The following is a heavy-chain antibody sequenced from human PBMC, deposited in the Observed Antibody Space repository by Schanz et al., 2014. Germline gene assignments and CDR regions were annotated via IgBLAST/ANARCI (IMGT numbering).Heavy chain of an antibody. CDR3: ARANYRRKINFDY. V-gene: IGHV3-23*04. D-gene: IGHD3-10*01. CDR2: ISGSGGST. J-gene: IGHJ4*02. Sequence: EQLVESGGGLVKPGGSLRLSCAASGFTFSTYAMSWVRQAPGKGLEWVSAISGSGGSTYYADSVKGRFTISRDNSKNTLYLQMNSLRAEDTAVYYCARANYRRKINFDYWGRGTLVTVSS. CDR1: GFTFSTYA.